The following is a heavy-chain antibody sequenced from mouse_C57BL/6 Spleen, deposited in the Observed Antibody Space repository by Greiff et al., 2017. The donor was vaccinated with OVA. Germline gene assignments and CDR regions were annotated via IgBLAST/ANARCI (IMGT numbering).Heavy chain of an antibody. J-gene: IGHJ4*01. CDR1: GYTFTNYW. D-gene: IGHD2-4*01. CDR2: IYPGGGYT. Sequence: QLQQSGAELVRPGTSVKMSCKASGYTFTNYWIGWAKQRPGHGLEWIGDIYPGGGYTNYNEKFKGKATLTADKSSSTAYMQFSSLTSEDSAIYYCARSGDYDGSAMDYWGQGTSVTVSS. CDR3: ARSGDYDGSAMDY. V-gene: IGHV1-63*01.